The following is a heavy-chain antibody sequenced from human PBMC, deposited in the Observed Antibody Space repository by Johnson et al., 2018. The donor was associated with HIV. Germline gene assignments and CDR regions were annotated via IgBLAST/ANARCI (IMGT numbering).Heavy chain of an antibody. J-gene: IGHJ3*02. Sequence: VQLLESGGGLVQPGGSLRISCAASGFTFSTYAMSWVRQAPGKGLEWVSYISSSGSTIYYADSVKGRFTISRDNAKNSLYLQMNSLRAEDTAVYYCAREMAWEDAFDIWGQGTMVTVSS. CDR3: AREMAWEDAFDI. CDR2: ISSSGSTI. D-gene: IGHD5-24*01. V-gene: IGHV3-48*04. CDR1: GFTFSTYA.